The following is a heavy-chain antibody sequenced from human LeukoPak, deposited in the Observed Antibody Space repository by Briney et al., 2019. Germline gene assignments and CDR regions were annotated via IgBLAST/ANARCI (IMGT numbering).Heavy chain of an antibody. J-gene: IGHJ4*02. D-gene: IGHD3-22*01. V-gene: IGHV1-69*13. CDR2: IIPIFGTA. Sequence: SVKVSCKASGGTFSSYAISWVRQAPGQGLEWMGGIIPIFGTANYAQKFQGRVTITADESTSTAYMELSSLRSEDTAVYYCARDTYYYDSSGYYWGQGTLVTVSS. CDR3: ARDTYYYDSSGYY. CDR1: GGTFSSYA.